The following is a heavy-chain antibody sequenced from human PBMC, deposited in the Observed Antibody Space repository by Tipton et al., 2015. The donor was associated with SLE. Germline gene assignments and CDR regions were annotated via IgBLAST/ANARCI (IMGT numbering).Heavy chain of an antibody. V-gene: IGHV4-39*01. CDR2: IYYSGST. J-gene: IGHJ3*02. D-gene: IGHD1-26*01. Sequence: LRLSCTVSGGSISSSSYYWGWIRQPPGKGLEWIGSIYYSGSTYYNPSLKSRVTISVGTSKNQFSLKLSSVTAADTAVYYCARPCGSYRYDAFDIWGQGTMVTVSS. CDR1: GGSISSSSYY. CDR3: ARPCGSYRYDAFDI.